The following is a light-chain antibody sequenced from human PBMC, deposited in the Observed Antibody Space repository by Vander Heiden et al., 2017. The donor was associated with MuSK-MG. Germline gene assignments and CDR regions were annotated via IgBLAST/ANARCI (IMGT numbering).Light chain of an antibody. J-gene: IGLJ1*01. CDR3: SSYTKSLSYV. V-gene: IGLV2-14*03. CDR1: SRDIADFIL. Sequence: QPPLTHPASVSASPRQSITISCTGTSRDIADFILVSWYQHHPSKAPKLVIFDVSYRPSEISSRFSGSRSGNTAFLTIAGLQAEDDANYYCSSYTKSLSYVFGPGTKVTVL. CDR2: DVS.